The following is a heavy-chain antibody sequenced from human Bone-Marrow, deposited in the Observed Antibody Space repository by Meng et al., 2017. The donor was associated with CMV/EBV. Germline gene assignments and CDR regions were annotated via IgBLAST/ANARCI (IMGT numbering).Heavy chain of an antibody. V-gene: IGHV3-21*04. CDR2: ISSSSSYI. Sequence: GESLKISCAASGFTFSSYSMNWVRQAPGKGLEWVSSISSSSSYIYYADSVKGRFTISRDNSKNTLFIQMKSLRAEDTAIYYCAQEGGSPRTNGMDVWGQGTTVTVSS. J-gene: IGHJ6*02. D-gene: IGHD3-16*01. CDR3: AQEGGSPRTNGMDV. CDR1: GFTFSSYS.